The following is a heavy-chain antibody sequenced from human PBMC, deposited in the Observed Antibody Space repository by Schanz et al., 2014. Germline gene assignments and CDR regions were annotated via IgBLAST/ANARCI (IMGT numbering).Heavy chain of an antibody. CDR2: VSRSTPDI. Sequence: EVQLAESGGGLVQPGGSLRLSCAASGFTFSGFWMTWVRQAPGKGLEWVSYVSRSTPDIYYADSVKGRFTISRDNAKNTLYLQMNTLRAEDTAVYYCARKMKLGVYGGKGHDSLDIWGQGTMVTVSS. CDR1: GFTFSGFW. J-gene: IGHJ3*02. CDR3: ARKMKLGVYGGKGHDSLDI. V-gene: IGHV3-48*04. D-gene: IGHD4-17*01.